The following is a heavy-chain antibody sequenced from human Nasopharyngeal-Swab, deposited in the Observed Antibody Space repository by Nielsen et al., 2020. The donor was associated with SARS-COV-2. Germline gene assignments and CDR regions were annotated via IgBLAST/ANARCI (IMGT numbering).Heavy chain of an antibody. Sequence: ASVKVSCKASGYTFTGYYMHWVRQAPGQGLEWMGRINPNSGGTNYAQKFQGRVTMTRDTSTSTAYMELRSLRSDDTAVYYCARVAFDWLCPDYWGQGTLVTVSS. CDR2: INPNSGGT. V-gene: IGHV1-2*06. CDR3: ARVAFDWLCPDY. J-gene: IGHJ4*02. D-gene: IGHD3-9*01. CDR1: GYTFTGYY.